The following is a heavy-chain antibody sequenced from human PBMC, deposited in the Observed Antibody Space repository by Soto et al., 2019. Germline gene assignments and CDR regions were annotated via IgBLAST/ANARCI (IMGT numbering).Heavy chain of an antibody. Sequence: EVQLVESGGGLVQPGGSLRLSCAASGFTFSSYWMSWVRQAPGKGLEWVANIKQDGSEKYYVDSVKGRFTISRDNAKNSLYLQMNSLRAEDTAVYYCAGAIMVYAQWGELDYWGQGTLVTVSS. D-gene: IGHD2-8*01. CDR1: GFTFSSYW. J-gene: IGHJ4*02. CDR2: IKQDGSEK. CDR3: AGAIMVYAQWGELDY. V-gene: IGHV3-7*03.